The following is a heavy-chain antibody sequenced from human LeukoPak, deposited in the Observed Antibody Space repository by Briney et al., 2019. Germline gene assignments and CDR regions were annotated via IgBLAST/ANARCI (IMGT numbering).Heavy chain of an antibody. J-gene: IGHJ3*01. CDR2: ISSRSSTI. Sequence: GGSLRLSCAASGFTFSSYAMSWVRQAPGKGPEWVSYISSRSSTIYYADSVKGRFTISRDNAKNSLYLQMNSLRAEDTAVYYCTRETAFDFWGQGTVVTVSS. V-gene: IGHV3-48*04. CDR1: GFTFSSYA. CDR3: TRETAFDF.